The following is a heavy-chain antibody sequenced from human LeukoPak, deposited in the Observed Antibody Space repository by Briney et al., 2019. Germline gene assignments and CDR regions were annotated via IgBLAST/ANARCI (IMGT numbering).Heavy chain of an antibody. D-gene: IGHD3-9*01. J-gene: IGHJ4*02. CDR3: ARKLTHYFDY. CDR2: ITTSGSTS. CDR1: GFTFSSYE. V-gene: IGHV3-48*03. Sequence: GGSLRLSCAASGFTFSSYEMNWVRLAPGKGLEWVSYITTSGSTSYYADSVKGRFTISRDNAKNLLFLQMNSLRAEDTAVYYCARKLTHYFDYWGQGTLVTVSS.